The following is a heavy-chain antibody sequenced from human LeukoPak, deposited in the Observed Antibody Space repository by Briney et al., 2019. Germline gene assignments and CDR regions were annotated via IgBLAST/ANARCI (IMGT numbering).Heavy chain of an antibody. CDR3: ARCTASCYANAFDV. D-gene: IGHD2-2*01. CDR1: GFTFNNNA. V-gene: IGHV3-23*01. CDR2: INGGGDAT. J-gene: IGHJ3*01. Sequence: GGSLRLSCATSGFTFNNNAMSLVRQAPGKRLEWVSAINGGGDATEYADSVKGRFTISRDNSKNTLYLQMNSLRPEDTAVYYCARCTASCYANAFDVWGQGTLLTVSS.